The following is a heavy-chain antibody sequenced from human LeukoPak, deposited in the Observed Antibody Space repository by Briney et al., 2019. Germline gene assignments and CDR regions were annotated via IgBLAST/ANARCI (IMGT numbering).Heavy chain of an antibody. CDR1: GYTFGTHW. Sequence: ASVKVSCKASGYTFGTHWMHWVRQAPGQGLEWMAIINPSGDVRSYAQKFQGRVAVTRDMSTRTVYMELSDLRPEDTAVYYCARDYSGEWEQLTGWWFDPWGQGTLVIVSS. D-gene: IGHD1-26*01. CDR2: INPSGDVR. J-gene: IGHJ5*02. CDR3: ARDYSGEWEQLTGWWFDP. V-gene: IGHV1-46*01.